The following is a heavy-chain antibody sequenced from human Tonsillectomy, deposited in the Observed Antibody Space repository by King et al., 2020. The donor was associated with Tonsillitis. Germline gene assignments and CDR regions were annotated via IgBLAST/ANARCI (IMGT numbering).Heavy chain of an antibody. J-gene: IGHJ3*01. V-gene: IGHV3-21*01. D-gene: IGHD3-3*01. CDR3: ARDKGAGYYDSGRGAFDV. CDR1: GFSFRDHN. Sequence: VQLVESGGGLVKPGGSPRLSCATSGFSFRDHNMNLVRQAPWKGLAWVSPLNSNSKYIQYADSVKGRFTISRDNAKHSLYLHLNSLGAEDTAVYFCARDKGAGYYDSGRGAFDVWGQGTMVTVSS. CDR2: LNSNSKYI.